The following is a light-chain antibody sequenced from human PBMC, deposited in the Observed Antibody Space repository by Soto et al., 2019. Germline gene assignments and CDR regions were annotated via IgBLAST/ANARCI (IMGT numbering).Light chain of an antibody. V-gene: IGKV3-20*01. CDR2: GAS. J-gene: IGKJ4*01. CDR1: QSVSSSY. CDR3: QQYGSSPPGLT. Sequence: EIVLTQSPGTLSLYPGERATLSCRASQSVSSSYLAWYQQKPGQAPRLLIYGASSRATGIPDRFSGSGSGTDFTLTISRLEPEDFAVYYCQQYGSSPPGLTFGGGTKVDIK.